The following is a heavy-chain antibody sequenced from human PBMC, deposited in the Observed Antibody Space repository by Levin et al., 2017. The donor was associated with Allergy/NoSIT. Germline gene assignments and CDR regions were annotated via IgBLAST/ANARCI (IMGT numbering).Heavy chain of an antibody. V-gene: IGHV3-23*01. CDR3: ATPDCSSTSCYVRGYGMDV. J-gene: IGHJ6*02. Sequence: GGSLRLSCAASGITFSSYAMSWVRQAPGKGLEWVSAISSSGGSTYYADSVKGRFTISRDNSKNTLYLQMKSLRAEDTAVYYCATPDCSSTSCYVRGYGMDVWGQGTTVTVSS. CDR2: ISSSGGST. D-gene: IGHD2-2*01. CDR1: GITFSSYA.